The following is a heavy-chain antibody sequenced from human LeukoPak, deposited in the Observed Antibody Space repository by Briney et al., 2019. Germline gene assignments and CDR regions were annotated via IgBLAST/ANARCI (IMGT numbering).Heavy chain of an antibody. V-gene: IGHV4-38-2*01. CDR3: ARHIPGGVVANAFDI. Sequence: SETLSLTCAVSGYSISSGYYWGWIRQPPGKGLERIGSIYHSGSTYYNPSLKSRVTISVDTSKNQFSLKLSSVTAADTAVYYCARHIPGGVVANAFDIWGQGTMVTVSS. J-gene: IGHJ3*02. D-gene: IGHD2-15*01. CDR2: IYHSGST. CDR1: GYSISSGYY.